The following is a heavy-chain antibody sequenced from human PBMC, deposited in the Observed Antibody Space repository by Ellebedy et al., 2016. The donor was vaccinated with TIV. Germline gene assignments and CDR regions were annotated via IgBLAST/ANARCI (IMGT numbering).Heavy chain of an antibody. J-gene: IGHJ4*02. CDR1: GGSVSSTSYY. D-gene: IGHD2-21*02. V-gene: IGHV4-39*01. Sequence: MPSETLSLTCSVSGGSVSSTSYYWAWIRQPPGKGLEYIGSVYYSGSPYYNPSFKSRVTLSADTSKKQFSLNLRTVTAADTAVYYCARTDPWQPIDDWGQGILVSVSS. CDR2: VYYSGSP. CDR3: ARTDPWQPIDD.